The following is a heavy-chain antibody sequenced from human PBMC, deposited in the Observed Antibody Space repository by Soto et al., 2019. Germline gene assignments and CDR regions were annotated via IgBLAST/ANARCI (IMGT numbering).Heavy chain of an antibody. V-gene: IGHV1-69-2*01. CDR3: ATAYYDILTGYYNPYYYGMDV. CDR2: VDPEDGET. D-gene: IGHD3-9*01. Sequence: EVQLVQSGAEVKKPGATVKISCKVSGYTFTDYYMHWVQQAPGKGLEWMGLVDPEDGETIYAEKFQGRVTITADTSTDTAYMELSSLRSEDTAVYYCATAYYDILTGYYNPYYYGMDVWVQGTTVTVSS. CDR1: GYTFTDYY. J-gene: IGHJ6*02.